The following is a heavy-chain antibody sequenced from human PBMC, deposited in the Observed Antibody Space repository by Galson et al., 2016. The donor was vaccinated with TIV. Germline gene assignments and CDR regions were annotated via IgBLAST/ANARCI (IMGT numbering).Heavy chain of an antibody. Sequence: SLRLSCADTGFTFSHYPMHWVRQAPGKGLEWVAVISFDGSDTYYADSVKGQFTISRDNSRSTLYLQMNSLRAQDTGVYYCAKEVKRRLRYWGQGALVTVSS. J-gene: IGHJ1*01. D-gene: IGHD4-17*01. CDR3: AKEVKRRLRY. CDR1: GFTFSHYP. CDR2: ISFDGSDT. V-gene: IGHV3-30-3*01.